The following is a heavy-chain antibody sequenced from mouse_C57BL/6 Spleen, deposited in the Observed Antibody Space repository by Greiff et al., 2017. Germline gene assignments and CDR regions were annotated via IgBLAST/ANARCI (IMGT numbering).Heavy chain of an antibody. CDR1: GFTFSNYW. CDR2: IRLKSDNYAT. Sequence: EVMLVESGGGLVQPGGSMKLSCVASGFTFSNYWMNWVRQSPEKGLEWVAQIRLKSDNYATHYAESVKGRFTISRDDSKSSVYLQMNNLRAEDTGIYYCTEDSYYYGSSYLYAMDYWGQGTSVTVSS. J-gene: IGHJ4*01. CDR3: TEDSYYYGSSYLYAMDY. V-gene: IGHV6-3*01. D-gene: IGHD1-1*01.